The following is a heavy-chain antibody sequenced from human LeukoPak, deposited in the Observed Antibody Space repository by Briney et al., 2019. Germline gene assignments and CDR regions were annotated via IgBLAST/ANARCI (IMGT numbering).Heavy chain of an antibody. CDR3: AKDPGQYQLLSLWFDP. D-gene: IGHD2-2*01. V-gene: IGHV3-23*01. CDR1: GFTFSSYA. CDR2: ISGSGGST. Sequence: GSLRLSCAASGFTFSSYAMSWVRQAPGKGLEWVSAISGSGGSTYYADSVKGRFTISRDNSKNTLYLQMNSLRAEDTAVYYCAKDPGQYQLLSLWFDPWGQGTLVTVSS. J-gene: IGHJ5*02.